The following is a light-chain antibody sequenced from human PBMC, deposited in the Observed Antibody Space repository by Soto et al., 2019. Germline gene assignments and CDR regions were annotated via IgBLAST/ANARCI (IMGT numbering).Light chain of an antibody. CDR3: HHYGSSPYT. J-gene: IGKJ2*01. CDR1: QTVGNK. V-gene: IGKV3-15*01. Sequence: EVVMTQSPGTLSVSPGERAALSCRASQTVGNKLAWYQQKPGQAPRLLIYGASTRATGVPARFSASGFGTEFTLTISSLQSEDIAVYYCHHYGSSPYTFGLGTKLEIK. CDR2: GAS.